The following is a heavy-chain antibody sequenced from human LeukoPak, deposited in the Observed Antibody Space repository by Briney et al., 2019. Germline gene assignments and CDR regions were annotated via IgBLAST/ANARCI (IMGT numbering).Heavy chain of an antibody. Sequence: GGSLRLSCAASGFTFSSYAMNWVRQAPGKGLEWVSSISGSGGSTYYADSVKGRFTISRDNSKNTLYLQMNSLRAEDTAVYYCAKGVRIQPNIFDYWGQGTLVAVSS. J-gene: IGHJ4*02. CDR3: AKGVRIQPNIFDY. CDR2: ISGSGGST. D-gene: IGHD2/OR15-2a*01. V-gene: IGHV3-23*01. CDR1: GFTFSSYA.